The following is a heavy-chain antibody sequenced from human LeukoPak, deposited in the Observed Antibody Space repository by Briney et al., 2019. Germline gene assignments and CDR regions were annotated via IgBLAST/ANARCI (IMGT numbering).Heavy chain of an antibody. CDR3: ARRWNGYNPIDY. D-gene: IGHD5-24*01. J-gene: IGHJ4*02. Sequence: PSETLSLTCTVSGGSISSSSYYWGWIRQPPGKGLEWIGSIYYSGSTYYNPSLKSRVTISLDTSKNQFSLKLSSVTAADTAVYYCARRWNGYNPIDYWGQGTLVTVSS. V-gene: IGHV4-39*01. CDR2: IYYSGST. CDR1: GGSISSSSYY.